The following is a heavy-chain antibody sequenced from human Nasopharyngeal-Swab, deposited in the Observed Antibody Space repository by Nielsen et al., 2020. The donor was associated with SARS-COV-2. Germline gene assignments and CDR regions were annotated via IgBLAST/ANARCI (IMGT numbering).Heavy chain of an antibody. Sequence: ASVTVSCQVSGSTFTELSMHWVRHAPAKGLQWMGGFDPEDGETIYAQKFQGRVTMTEDTSTDTAYMELSSLRSEDTAVYYCATGAVVAATGWFDPWGQGTLVTVSS. CDR3: ATGAVVAATGWFDP. J-gene: IGHJ5*02. CDR1: GSTFTELS. CDR2: FDPEDGET. V-gene: IGHV1-24*01. D-gene: IGHD2-15*01.